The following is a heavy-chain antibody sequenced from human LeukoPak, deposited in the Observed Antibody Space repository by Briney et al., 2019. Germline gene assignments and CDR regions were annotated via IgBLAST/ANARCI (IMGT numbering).Heavy chain of an antibody. V-gene: IGHV1-2*02. Sequence: GASVKVSCKASGYSFTACCIHWVRQAQGQGHELMGWIHPRCGETNYAYQFRGRVTMTRDTSISTTYIDLGSLGSADTAVYYCARDGEYGTGSYYRGCFDYWGQGTLVTVSS. J-gene: IGHJ4*02. CDR2: IHPRCGET. CDR3: ARDGEYGTGSYYRGCFDY. D-gene: IGHD3-10*01. CDR1: GYSFTACC.